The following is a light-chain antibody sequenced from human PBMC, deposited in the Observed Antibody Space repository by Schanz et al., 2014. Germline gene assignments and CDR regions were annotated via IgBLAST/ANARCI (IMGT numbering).Light chain of an antibody. CDR3: SSYTSSSIPYV. V-gene: IGLV2-14*01. Sequence: QSALTQPASVSGSPGQSITISCTRTSSDVGGYNYVSWYQQHPGKAPNLMIYDVSNRPSGVSNRFSGSKSGNTASLTISGLQAEDEADYYCSSYTSSSIPYVFGTGTKLTVL. CDR2: DVS. J-gene: IGLJ1*01. CDR1: SSDVGGYNY.